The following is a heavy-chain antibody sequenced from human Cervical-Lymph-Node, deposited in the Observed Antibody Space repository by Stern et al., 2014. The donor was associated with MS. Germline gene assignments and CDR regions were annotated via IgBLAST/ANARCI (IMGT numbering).Heavy chain of an antibody. CDR2: INPNSGGT. V-gene: IGHV1-2*02. CDR1: GYIFTDYY. J-gene: IGHJ4*01. Sequence: QLQLVQSGAEARAPGASMKVSCKASGYIFTDYYLHWVRQAPGQELEWLGWINPNSGGTNYAQNFQGRVTMTRDTSISTAYMELRWLGSADTAVYYCARGSGTAYDLRGDYWGQGTLVTVSS. CDR3: ARGSGTAYDLRGDY. D-gene: IGHD3-3*01.